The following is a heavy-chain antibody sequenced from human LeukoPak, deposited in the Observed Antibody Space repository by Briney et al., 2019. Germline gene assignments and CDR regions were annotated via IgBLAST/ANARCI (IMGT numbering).Heavy chain of an antibody. Sequence: SETLSLTCAVYGGSFSGYYWSWIRQPPGKGLEWIGEINHSGSTNYNPFLKSRVTISVDTSKNQFSLKLSSVTAADTAVYYCARGGGQKVADYDFWSGYPPTRGIWFDPWGQGTLVTVSS. CDR3: ARGGGQKVADYDFWSGYPPTRGIWFDP. CDR2: INHSGST. D-gene: IGHD3-3*01. J-gene: IGHJ5*02. V-gene: IGHV4-34*01. CDR1: GGSFSGYY.